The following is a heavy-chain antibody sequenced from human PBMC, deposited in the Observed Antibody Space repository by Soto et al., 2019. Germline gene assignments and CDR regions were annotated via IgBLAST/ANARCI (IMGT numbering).Heavy chain of an antibody. Sequence: QVQLVQSGAEVKKPGASVKVSCKASGYTFTSYGISWVRQAPGQGLEWMGWISAYNGNTNYTQKIKGRVTLYTDTATSTAYMELRSMRSDDTAVYYCAKAPRENDAFDIWGQGTMVTVSS. D-gene: IGHD1-26*01. V-gene: IGHV1-18*01. CDR3: AKAPRENDAFDI. J-gene: IGHJ3*02. CDR2: ISAYNGNT. CDR1: GYTFTSYG.